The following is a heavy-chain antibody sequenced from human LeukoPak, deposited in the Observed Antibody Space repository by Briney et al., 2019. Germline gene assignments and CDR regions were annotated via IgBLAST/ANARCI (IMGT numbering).Heavy chain of an antibody. J-gene: IGHJ4*02. CDR3: ARLSSRSYFDY. D-gene: IGHD6-13*01. V-gene: IGHV4-59*11. Sequence: PSETLSLTCTVSGGSLSSHHWSWIRQPPGKGPEWIGYIYDSGSTNYNPSLKSRVTISVDTSKNQFSLRLTSVTAADTAVYYCARLSSRSYFDYWGQGTLVTVSS. CDR2: IYDSGST. CDR1: GGSLSSHH.